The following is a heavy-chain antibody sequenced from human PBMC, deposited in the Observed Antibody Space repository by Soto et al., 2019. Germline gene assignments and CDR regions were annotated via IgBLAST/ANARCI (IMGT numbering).Heavy chain of an antibody. CDR3: GRGYYDFWGGYPRTYGMDV. D-gene: IGHD3-3*01. CDR1: GYTFTGYY. CDR2: INPNSGGT. V-gene: IGHV1-2*04. J-gene: IGHJ6*02. Sequence: ASVKVSCKASGYTFTGYYMHWVRQAPGQGLEWMGWINPNSGGTNYAQKFQGWVTMTRDTSISTAYMELSRLRSDATAVYYCGRGYYDFWGGYPRTYGMDVWGQGTTVTVSS.